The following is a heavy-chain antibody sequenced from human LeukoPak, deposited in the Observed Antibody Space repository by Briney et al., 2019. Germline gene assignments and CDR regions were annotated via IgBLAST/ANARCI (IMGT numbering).Heavy chain of an antibody. D-gene: IGHD3-22*01. CDR1: GFTFSSYS. J-gene: IGHJ4*02. CDR2: ISSSSSYI. V-gene: IGHV3-21*01. Sequence: GGSLRLSCAASGFTFSSYSMNWVRQAPGKELEWVSSISSSSSYIYYADSVKGRFTISRDNSKNTLYLQMNSLRAEDTAVYYCAKDYYYDSSGYYDYWGQGTLVTVST. CDR3: AKDYYYDSSGYYDY.